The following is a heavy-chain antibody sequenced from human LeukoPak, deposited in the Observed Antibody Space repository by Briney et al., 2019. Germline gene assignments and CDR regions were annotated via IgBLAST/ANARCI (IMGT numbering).Heavy chain of an antibody. CDR3: ARGLPPASSGYYFDAFDI. D-gene: IGHD3-22*01. V-gene: IGHV4-4*07. J-gene: IGHJ3*02. Sequence: SETLSLTCTVSGGSISSYYWSWIRQPAGKGLEWIGRIYTSGSTNYNPSLKSRVTMSVDASKNQFSLKLSSVTAADTAVYYCARGLPPASSGYYFDAFDIWGQGTMVTVSS. CDR1: GGSISSYY. CDR2: IYTSGST.